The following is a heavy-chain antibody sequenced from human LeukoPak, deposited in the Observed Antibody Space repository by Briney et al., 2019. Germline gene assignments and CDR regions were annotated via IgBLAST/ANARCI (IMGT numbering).Heavy chain of an antibody. J-gene: IGHJ6*03. V-gene: IGHV4-34*01. CDR1: GGSFSGYY. CDR3: ARAGYDFWSGSGYYYYMDV. D-gene: IGHD3-3*01. Sequence: ASETLSLTCAVYGGSFSGYYWSWIRQPPGKGLEWIGEINHSGSTNYNPSLKSRVTISVDTSKNQFSLKLSSVTAADTAVYYCARAGYDFWSGSGYYYYMDVWGKGTTVTVSS. CDR2: INHSGST.